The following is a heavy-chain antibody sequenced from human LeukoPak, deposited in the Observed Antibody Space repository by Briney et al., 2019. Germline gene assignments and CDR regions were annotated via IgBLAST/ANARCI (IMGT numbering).Heavy chain of an antibody. J-gene: IGHJ4*02. CDR2: VYSGGST. V-gene: IGHV3-53*01. CDR3: ARVSSDILTGYYAFDY. D-gene: IGHD3-9*01. Sequence: PGGSLRVSCAASGFTVSSNYMSWVRQAPGKGLEGVSDVYSGGSTYYADSVKGRFTISRDNTKNTLYLQMNSLRAEDPGVYYCARVSSDILTGYYAFDYWGQGTMVTVSS. CDR1: GFTVSSNY.